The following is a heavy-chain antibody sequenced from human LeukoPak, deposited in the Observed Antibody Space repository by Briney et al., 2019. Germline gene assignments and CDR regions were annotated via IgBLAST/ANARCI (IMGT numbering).Heavy chain of an antibody. Sequence: GGSLRLSCAASGFTFSDYYVSWIRQAPGKGLEWVSYISRSGSTIYYADSVKGRFTISRDNAKNSLYLQMGSLRAEDTAVYYCAKASAFYFDTSGYPIPHYYDFWGQGTLVTVSA. V-gene: IGHV3-11*04. CDR3: AKASAFYFDTSGYPIPHYYDF. CDR1: GFTFSDYY. J-gene: IGHJ4*02. D-gene: IGHD3-22*01. CDR2: ISRSGSTI.